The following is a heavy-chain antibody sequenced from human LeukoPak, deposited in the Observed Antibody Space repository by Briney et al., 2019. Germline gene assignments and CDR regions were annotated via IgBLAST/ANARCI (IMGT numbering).Heavy chain of an antibody. V-gene: IGHV3-66*01. D-gene: IGHD2-8*01. CDR3: ARDKGYCTNGVCYTDY. J-gene: IGHJ4*02. Sequence: GGSLRLSCAASGFTVSSNYMSWVRQAPGKGLEWVSVIYSGGSTYYADSVKGRFTISRDNSKNTLYLQMNSLRAEDTAVYYCARDKGYCTNGVCYTDYWGQGTLVTVSS. CDR1: GFTVSSNY. CDR2: IYSGGST.